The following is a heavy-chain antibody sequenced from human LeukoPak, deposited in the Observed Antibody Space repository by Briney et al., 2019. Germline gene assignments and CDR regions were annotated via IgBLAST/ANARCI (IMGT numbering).Heavy chain of an antibody. V-gene: IGHV1-46*01. D-gene: IGHD6-13*01. CDR3: ARDWFHRFLYSSSWTYYYYGMDV. CDR2: INPSGGST. J-gene: IGHJ6*02. Sequence: ASVKVSCKASGYTFTGYYMHWVRQAPGQGLEWMGIINPSGGSTSYAQKFQGRVTMTRDTSTSTVYMELSSLRSEDTAVYYCARDWFHRFLYSSSWTYYYYGMDVWGQGTTVTVSS. CDR1: GYTFTGYY.